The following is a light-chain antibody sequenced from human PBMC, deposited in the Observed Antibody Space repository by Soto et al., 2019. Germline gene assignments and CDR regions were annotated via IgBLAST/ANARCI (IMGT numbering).Light chain of an antibody. CDR1: KSLVHDNRNTY. J-gene: IGKJ1*01. CDR2: GIS. Sequence: IVLTQTPLSQPVPLLQPTSDPCRPCKSLVHDNRNTYLSWLQQKPGQAPRLLIYGISSRFCGVPDRFSGSGAGTDFTLKISRVEPEDVGIYYCMQATHFPLTFGQGTKVDIK. CDR3: MQATHFPLT. V-gene: IGKV2-24*01.